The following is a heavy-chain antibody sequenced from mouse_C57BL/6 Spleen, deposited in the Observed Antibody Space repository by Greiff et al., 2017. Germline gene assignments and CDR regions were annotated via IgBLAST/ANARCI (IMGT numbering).Heavy chain of an antibody. Sequence: EVQLVESGPELVKPGASVKISCKASGYSFTGYYMNWVKQSPKKSLEWIGEINPSTGGTTYNQKFKAKATLTVDKSTSTAYMQLKSLTSEDSAVYYCARVYDGNPRFAYWGQGTLVTVSA. CDR2: INPSTGGT. CDR1: GYSFTGYY. V-gene: IGHV1-42*01. CDR3: ARVYDGNPRFAY. D-gene: IGHD2-1*01. J-gene: IGHJ3*01.